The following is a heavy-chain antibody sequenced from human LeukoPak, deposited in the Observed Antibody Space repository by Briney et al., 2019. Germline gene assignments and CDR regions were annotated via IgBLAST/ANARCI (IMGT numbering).Heavy chain of an antibody. V-gene: IGHV4-59*01. J-gene: IGHJ5*02. Sequence: SETLSLTCTVSGGSIRSYYWSWIRPPPGKGLEWIGYIYYSGSTNYNPSLKSRVTISVDTSKNQFSLKLSSVTAADTAVYYCARGGVYDYVWGSYRNNGFDPWGQGTLVTVSS. CDR3: ARGGVYDYVWGSYRNNGFDP. D-gene: IGHD3-16*02. CDR2: IYYSGST. CDR1: GGSIRSYY.